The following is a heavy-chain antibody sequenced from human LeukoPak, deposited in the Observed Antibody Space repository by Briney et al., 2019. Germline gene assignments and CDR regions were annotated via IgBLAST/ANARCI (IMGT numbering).Heavy chain of an antibody. D-gene: IGHD2-8*01. CDR2: IKQDGSEK. J-gene: IGHJ4*02. CDR3: ARVHRYCTNGVCPSIYYFDY. CDR1: GFTFSSYW. V-gene: IGHV3-7*01. Sequence: PGGSLRLSCAASGFTFSSYWMSWVRQAPGKGLEWVANIKQDGSEKYYVDSVKGRFTISRDNAKNSLYLQMNSLRAEDTAVYYCARVHRYCTNGVCPSIYYFDYWGQGTLVTVSS.